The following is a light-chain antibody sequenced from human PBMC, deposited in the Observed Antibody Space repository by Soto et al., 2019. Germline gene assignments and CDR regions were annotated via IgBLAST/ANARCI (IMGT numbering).Light chain of an antibody. Sequence: DIVMTQSPDSLAVSLGERANINCKSSQSVLYSSNNKNYLTWYQQKPGQPPKLLIYWASTRESGVPDRFSGSGSGTDFTLTISSLQAEDVAVYYCQQCYSDPWTFGQGTKVEIK. CDR1: QSVLYSSNNKNY. CDR3: QQCYSDPWT. V-gene: IGKV4-1*01. CDR2: WAS. J-gene: IGKJ1*01.